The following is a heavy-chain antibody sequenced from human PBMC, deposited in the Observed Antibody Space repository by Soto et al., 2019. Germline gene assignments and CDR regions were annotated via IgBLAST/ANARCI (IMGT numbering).Heavy chain of an antibody. V-gene: IGHV1-2*02. D-gene: IGHD1-26*01. Sequence: VEVCSKAGGDRFKSHNIRSARRAHGQGFEWMGWINPQSGGTNYPQKFQGRVTMTRDTSLSTVYMTLIRLTSDDTAEYFCARDLAKGGGSAGVADWVQGTLVTFS. CDR3: ARDLAKGGGSAGVAD. CDR2: INPQSGGT. CDR1: GDRFKSHN. J-gene: IGHJ4*02.